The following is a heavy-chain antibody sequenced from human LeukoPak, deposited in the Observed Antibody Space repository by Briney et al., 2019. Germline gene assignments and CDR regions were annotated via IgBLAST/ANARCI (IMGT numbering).Heavy chain of an antibody. CDR2: ISSSSSYI. Sequence: GSLRLSCAASGFTFSSYSMNWVRQAPGKGLEWVSSISSSSSYIYYADSVKGRFTISRDNAKNSLYLQMNSLRAEDTAVYYCARVAYGGNSGTYYFDYWGQGTLVTVSS. CDR1: GFTFSSYS. D-gene: IGHD4-23*01. CDR3: ARVAYGGNSGTYYFDY. V-gene: IGHV3-21*01. J-gene: IGHJ4*02.